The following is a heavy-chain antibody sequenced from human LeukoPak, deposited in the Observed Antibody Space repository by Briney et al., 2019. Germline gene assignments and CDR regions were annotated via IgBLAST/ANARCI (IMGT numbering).Heavy chain of an antibody. CDR1: GYTFTGYY. D-gene: IGHD6-19*01. CDR2: INPNSGGT. CDR3: ATATSQWLANHLVYWFDP. J-gene: IGHJ5*02. Sequence: ASVKVSCKASGYTFTGYYMHWVRQAPGQGLEWMGWINPNSGGTNYAQKFQGRVTMTRDTSISTAYMELSRLRSEDTAVYYCATATSQWLANHLVYWFDPWGQGTLVTVSS. V-gene: IGHV1-2*02.